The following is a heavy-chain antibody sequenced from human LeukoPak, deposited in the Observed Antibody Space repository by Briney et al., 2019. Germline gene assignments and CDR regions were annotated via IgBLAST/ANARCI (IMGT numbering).Heavy chain of an antibody. CDR2: ISKDGSNK. D-gene: IGHD3-3*01. CDR1: GYTLTELS. V-gene: IGHV3-30*18. J-gene: IGHJ4*02. CDR3: AKDAFLEWFLEN. Sequence: SCKVSGYTLTELSMHWVRQAPGEGLEWVAVISKDGSNKYYADSVKGRFTISRDNSKNTLYLQMNSLRAEDTGVYYCAKDAFLEWFLENWGQGTLVTVSS.